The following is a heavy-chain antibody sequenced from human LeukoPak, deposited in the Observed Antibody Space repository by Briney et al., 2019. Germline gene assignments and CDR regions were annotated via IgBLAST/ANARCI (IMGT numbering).Heavy chain of an antibody. V-gene: IGHV3-7*01. CDR3: ARGTAGTDVNYYYYGMDV. Sequence: GGSLRLSCVASGFTISSYWMHWVRQAPGKGLEWVANIKQDGSEEYYVDSVKGRFTISRDNAKNTLYLQMNSLRAEDTAVYYCARGTAGTDVNYYYYGMDVWGQGTTVTVSS. CDR1: GFTISSYW. D-gene: IGHD1-14*01. CDR2: IKQDGSEE. J-gene: IGHJ6*02.